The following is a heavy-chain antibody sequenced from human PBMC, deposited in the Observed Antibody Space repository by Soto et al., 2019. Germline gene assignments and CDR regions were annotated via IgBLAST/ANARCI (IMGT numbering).Heavy chain of an antibody. CDR2: INPSGGST. V-gene: IGHV1-46*03. CDR3: ASDTVAMTTVTTGAFDI. Sequence: EASVKVSCKASGYTFTSYYRHWVRRAPGQGLEWMGIINPSGGSTSYAQKFQGRVTMTRDTSTSTVYMELSSLRSEDTAVYYCASDTVAMTTVTTGAFDIWGQGTMVTVSS. CDR1: GYTFTSYY. D-gene: IGHD4-17*01. J-gene: IGHJ3*02.